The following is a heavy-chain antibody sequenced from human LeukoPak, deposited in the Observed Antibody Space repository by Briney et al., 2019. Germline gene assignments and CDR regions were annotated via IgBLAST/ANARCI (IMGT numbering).Heavy chain of an antibody. CDR2: MNPNSGNT. V-gene: IGHV1-8*01. J-gene: IGHJ6*02. CDR1: GYTFTNYD. Sequence: ASVTVSCKASGYTFTNYDINWVGQATGQGLEWMGWMNPNSGNTDYAQKFQGRVTMTRNTSISTAYMELSSLTSEDTAVYYCARPHSNYAENYVMDVWGQGTTVTVSS. D-gene: IGHD1-7*01. CDR3: ARPHSNYAENYVMDV.